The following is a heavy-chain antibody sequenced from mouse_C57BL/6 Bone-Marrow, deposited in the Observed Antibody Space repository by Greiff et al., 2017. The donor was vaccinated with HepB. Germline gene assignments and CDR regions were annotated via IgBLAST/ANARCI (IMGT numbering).Heavy chain of an antibody. J-gene: IGHJ1*03. D-gene: IGHD1-1*01. CDR3: ARGYYGSSYWYFDV. Sequence: SGAELARPGASVKLSCKASGYTFTSYGISWVKQRTGQGLEWIGEIYPRSGNTYYNEKFKGKATLTADKSSSTAYMELRSLTSEDSAVYFCARGYYGSSYWYFDVWGTGTTVTVSS. CDR1: GYTFTSYG. V-gene: IGHV1-81*01. CDR2: IYPRSGNT.